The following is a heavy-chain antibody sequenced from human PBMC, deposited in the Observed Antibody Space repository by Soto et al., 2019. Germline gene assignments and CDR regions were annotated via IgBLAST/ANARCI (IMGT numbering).Heavy chain of an antibody. V-gene: IGHV3-30-3*01. Sequence: QVQLVESGGGVVQPGRSLRLSCAASGFTFSSYAMHWVRQAPGKGLEWVAVISYDGSNKYYADSVKGRFTISRDNSKNTLYLQMNSLRAEDTAVYYCAREDIVVVVAAPLDYWGQGTLVTVSS. J-gene: IGHJ4*02. CDR1: GFTFSSYA. CDR3: AREDIVVVVAAPLDY. D-gene: IGHD2-15*01. CDR2: ISYDGSNK.